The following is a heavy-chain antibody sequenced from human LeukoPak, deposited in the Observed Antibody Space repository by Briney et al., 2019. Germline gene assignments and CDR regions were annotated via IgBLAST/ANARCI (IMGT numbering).Heavy chain of an antibody. CDR3: ARDLNEILQNYRSTWYPADY. V-gene: IGHV3-21*01. J-gene: IGHJ4*02. Sequence: NPGGSLRLSCAASGFTFSSYSMNWVRQAPGKGLEWVSSISSSSSYIYYADSVKGRFTISRVNAKNTLYLQMNSLRVEDTAVYYCARDLNEILQNYRSTWYPADYWGQGTLVTVSS. D-gene: IGHD6-13*01. CDR2: ISSSSSYI. CDR1: GFTFSSYS.